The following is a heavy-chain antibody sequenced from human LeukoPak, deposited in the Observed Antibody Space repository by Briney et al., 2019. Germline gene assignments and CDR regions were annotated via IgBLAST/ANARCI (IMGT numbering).Heavy chain of an antibody. J-gene: IGHJ3*02. V-gene: IGHV3-7*03. CDR3: AKDSYGGSGSYYLYSFDM. D-gene: IGHD3-10*01. Sequence: PGGSLRLSCAASGFTFSSYWMNWVRQAPGKGLEWVANIKQDGSEKYYVDSVKGRFTISRDNAKNSLYLQMSSLRVEDTALYYCAKDSYGGSGSYYLYSFDMWGQGTRVTVS. CDR1: GFTFSSYW. CDR2: IKQDGSEK.